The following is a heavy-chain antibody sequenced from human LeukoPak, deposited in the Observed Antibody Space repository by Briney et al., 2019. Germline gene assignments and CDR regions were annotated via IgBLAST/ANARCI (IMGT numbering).Heavy chain of an antibody. V-gene: IGHV1-69*05. Sequence: RASVKVSCKASGGTFSSYAISWVRQAPGQGLEWMGGIIPIFGTANYAQKFQGRVTITTDESTSTAHMELSSLRSEDTAVYYCARGPVDDIVVVPAAIFVYFDYWGQGTLVTVSS. CDR1: GGTFSSYA. J-gene: IGHJ4*02. CDR3: ARGPVDDIVVVPAAIFVYFDY. CDR2: IIPIFGTA. D-gene: IGHD2-2*01.